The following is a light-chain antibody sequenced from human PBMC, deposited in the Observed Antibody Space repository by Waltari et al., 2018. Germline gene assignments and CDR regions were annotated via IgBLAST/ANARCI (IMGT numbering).Light chain of an antibody. Sequence: QSALTQPASVSGSPGQSITISCTGTSSDVGGYNYVSWYQQHPGKAPKRMIYEVSNRPSGVSHRFSGSRSGNTASLTISGLQAEDEADYYCSSYTSSSTLYVFGTGTKVTVL. CDR3: SSYTSSSTLYV. CDR2: EVS. CDR1: SSDVGGYNY. V-gene: IGLV2-14*01. J-gene: IGLJ1*01.